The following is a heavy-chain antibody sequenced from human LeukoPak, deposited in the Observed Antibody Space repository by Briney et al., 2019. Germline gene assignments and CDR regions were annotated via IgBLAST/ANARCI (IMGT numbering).Heavy chain of an antibody. J-gene: IGHJ5*02. D-gene: IGHD3-22*01. CDR3: ARTYYYDSSGYYSSGWFDH. Sequence: ASVKVSCTASGYTFTGYYMHWVRQAPGQGLEWMGRINPNRGGTNYAQKFQGRVSMTRDTSISTAYMELSRLRSDDTAVYYCARTYYYDSSGYYSSGWFDHWGQGTLVTVSS. CDR2: INPNRGGT. V-gene: IGHV1-2*06. CDR1: GYTFTGYY.